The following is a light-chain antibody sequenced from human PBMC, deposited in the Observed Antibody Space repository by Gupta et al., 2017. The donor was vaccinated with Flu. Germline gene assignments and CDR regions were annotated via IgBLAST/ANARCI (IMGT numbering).Light chain of an antibody. J-gene: IGKJ4*01. Sequence: IQMTQSPSSLSASVGDRVTITCRASQVISNYLAWYQQKPGKVPKLLIYAASTLQSGVPSRFSGSGSGTDFTLTISSLQPEDVATYYCQKDNSAPWVFGRGTKVEIK. CDR1: QVISNY. CDR3: QKDNSAPWV. CDR2: AAS. V-gene: IGKV1-27*01.